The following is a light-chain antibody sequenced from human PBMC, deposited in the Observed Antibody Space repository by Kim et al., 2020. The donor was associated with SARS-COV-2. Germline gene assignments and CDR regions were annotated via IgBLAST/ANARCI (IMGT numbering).Light chain of an antibody. CDR1: SSDVGGYNY. Sequence: SPGPAITISCTRTSSDVGGYNYVSWYQQHPGKAPKLMIYDVSNRPSGVSNRFSGSKSGNTASLTISGLQAEDEADYYCSSYTSSYVFGTGTKVTVL. CDR2: DVS. V-gene: IGLV2-14*03. CDR3: SSYTSSYV. J-gene: IGLJ1*01.